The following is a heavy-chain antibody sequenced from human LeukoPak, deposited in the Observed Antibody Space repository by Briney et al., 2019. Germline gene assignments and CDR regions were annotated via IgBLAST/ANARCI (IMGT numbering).Heavy chain of an antibody. Sequence: GGSLRLSCAASGFTFSSYSMNWVRQAPGKGLEWVSFISSSRSYIYYADSVKGRFTISRDNAKNSLYLQMNSLRAEDTAVYYCAADSSSWRDFDYWGQGTLVTVSS. CDR1: GFTFSSYS. CDR3: AADSSSWRDFDY. D-gene: IGHD6-13*01. J-gene: IGHJ4*02. V-gene: IGHV3-21*01. CDR2: ISSSRSYI.